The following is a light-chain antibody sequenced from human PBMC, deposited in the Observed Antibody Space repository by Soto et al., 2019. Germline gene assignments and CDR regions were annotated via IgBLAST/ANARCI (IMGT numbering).Light chain of an antibody. CDR3: NSYTSASTYV. CDR2: DVT. Sequence: SALTQPGSVCGSRGQSITISCTGTGSDIGSYNYVSWYQHHPGKVPKFIIYDVTNRPSGVSDRFSGSESGNTASLTISGLQAEDEADYYCNSYTSASTYVFGTGTKVTVL. CDR1: GSDIGSYNY. V-gene: IGLV2-14*03. J-gene: IGLJ1*01.